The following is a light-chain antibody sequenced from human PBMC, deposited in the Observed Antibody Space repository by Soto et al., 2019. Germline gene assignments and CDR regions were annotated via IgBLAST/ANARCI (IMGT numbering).Light chain of an antibody. CDR3: QQYDDWLRLT. Sequence: DIQLTQSPSFLSASVGDRVTITCRASQGISSYLAWYQQKPGKAPKLLIYAASTLQSGVPSRFSGSGSGTEFNLTISSLQSEDFAVYFCQQYDDWLRLTFGGGTKVDIK. CDR2: AAS. J-gene: IGKJ4*01. CDR1: QGISSY. V-gene: IGKV1-9*01.